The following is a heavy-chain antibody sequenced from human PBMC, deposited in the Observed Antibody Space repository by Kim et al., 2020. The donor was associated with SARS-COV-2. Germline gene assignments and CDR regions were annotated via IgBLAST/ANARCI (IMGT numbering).Heavy chain of an antibody. CDR2: IYYSGST. Sequence: SETLSLTCTVSGGSISSGGYYWSWIRQHPGKGLEWIGYIYYSGSTYYNPSLKSRVTISVDTSKNQFSLKLSSVTAADTAVYYCARARGAVAGQILWFDPWGQGTLVTVSS. V-gene: IGHV4-31*03. CDR1: GGSISSGGYY. D-gene: IGHD6-19*01. J-gene: IGHJ5*02. CDR3: ARARGAVAGQILWFDP.